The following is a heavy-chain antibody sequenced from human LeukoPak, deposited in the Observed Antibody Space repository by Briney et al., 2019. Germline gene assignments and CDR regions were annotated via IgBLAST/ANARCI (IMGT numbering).Heavy chain of an antibody. D-gene: IGHD7-27*01. Sequence: ASVKVSCKASGYTFTSYGICWVRQPPGQGLEWMGWISAYNGNTNYAQKLVGRVTITTDTSTSTAHMELRSVRSDDTAVYYCARDPPLGRPTLSYWGQGTLVTVSS. CDR1: GYTFTSYG. J-gene: IGHJ4*02. V-gene: IGHV1-18*01. CDR3: ARDPPLGRPTLSY. CDR2: ISAYNGNT.